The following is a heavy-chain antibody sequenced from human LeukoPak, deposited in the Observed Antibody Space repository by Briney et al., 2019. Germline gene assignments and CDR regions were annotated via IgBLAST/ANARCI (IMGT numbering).Heavy chain of an antibody. J-gene: IGHJ4*02. CDR2: IWYDGSNK. V-gene: IGHV3-33*01. CDR3: AGSGEAAHTYYLDY. CDR1: GFTFSSYG. D-gene: IGHD2-15*01. Sequence: GGSLRLSCAASGFTFSSYGMHWVRQAPGKGLEWVAVIWYDGSNKYYADSVKGRFTISRDNSKNTLYLQMNSLRAEDTAVYYCAGSGEAAHTYYLDYWGQGTLVTVSS.